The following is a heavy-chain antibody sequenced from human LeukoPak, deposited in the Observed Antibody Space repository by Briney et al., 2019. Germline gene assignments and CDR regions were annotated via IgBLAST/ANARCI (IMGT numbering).Heavy chain of an antibody. CDR3: ARDLMGIAYRGAFYY. J-gene: IGHJ4*02. V-gene: IGHV3-23*01. CDR2: ISASGGST. CDR1: GFTFSSYA. D-gene: IGHD6-13*01. Sequence: PGGSLRLSCAASGFTFSSYAMSWVRQAPKKGLEWVSVISASGGSTNYADSVKDRVTISRDNSKNTLYLQMNSLRAEDTAVYYCARDLMGIAYRGAFYYWGQGTLVTVSS.